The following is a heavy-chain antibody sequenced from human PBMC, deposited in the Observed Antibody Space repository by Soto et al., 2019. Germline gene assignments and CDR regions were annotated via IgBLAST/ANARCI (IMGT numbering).Heavy chain of an antibody. CDR2: FSNSGSTM. CDR3: ARDAGSGDHDSGYHYAFDY. D-gene: IGHD3-22*01. Sequence: NPGASLRLSCASFGFTFSDYYMSWIRQAPGKGLDWVSYFSNSGSTMFYADSVKGRFTISRDNAKNSVYLHMHSLRAEDTAVYYCARDAGSGDHDSGYHYAFDYWGQGTLVTVAS. J-gene: IGHJ4*02. CDR1: GFTFSDYY. V-gene: IGHV3-11*01.